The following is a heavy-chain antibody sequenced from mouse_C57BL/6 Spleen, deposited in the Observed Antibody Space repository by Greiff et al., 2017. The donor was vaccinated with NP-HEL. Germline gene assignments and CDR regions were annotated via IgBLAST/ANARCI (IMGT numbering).Heavy chain of an antibody. D-gene: IGHD1-1*01. V-gene: IGHV1-4*01. CDR2: INPSSGYT. Sequence: VQLQQSGAELARPGASVKMSCKASGYTFTSYTMHWVKQRPGQGLEWIGYINPSSGYTKYNQKFKDKATLTADKSSSTAYMQLSSLTSEDSAVYYCARDTTVVDYYAMDYWGQGTSVTVSS. CDR1: GYTFTSYT. J-gene: IGHJ4*01. CDR3: ARDTTVVDYYAMDY.